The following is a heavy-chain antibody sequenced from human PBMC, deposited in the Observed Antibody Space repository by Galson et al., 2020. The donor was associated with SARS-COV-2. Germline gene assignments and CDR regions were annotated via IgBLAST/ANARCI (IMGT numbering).Heavy chain of an antibody. Sequence: GGSLRLSCAASGFTFSSYWMSWVRQAPGKGLEWVANIKQDGSEKYYVDSVKGRFTISRDNAKNSLYLQMNSLRAEDTAVYYCARADYSSSSGGWYFDYWGQGTLVTVSS. CDR2: IKQDGSEK. CDR1: GFTFSSYW. D-gene: IGHD6-6*01. CDR3: ARADYSSSSGGWYFDY. V-gene: IGHV3-7*03. J-gene: IGHJ4*02.